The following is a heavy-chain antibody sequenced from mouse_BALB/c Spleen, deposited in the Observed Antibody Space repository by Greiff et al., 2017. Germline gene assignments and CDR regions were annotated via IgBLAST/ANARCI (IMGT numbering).Heavy chain of an antibody. J-gene: IGHJ3*01. CDR3: ARDDY. CDR1: GFTFSSYG. Sequence: EVKLVESGGGLVQPGGSLKLSCAASGFTFSSYGMSWVRQTPDKRLELVATINSNGGSNYYPDSVKGRFTISRDNAKNTLYLQMSSLKSEDTAMYYCARDDYWGQGTLVTVSA. V-gene: IGHV5-6-3*01. CDR2: INSNGGSN.